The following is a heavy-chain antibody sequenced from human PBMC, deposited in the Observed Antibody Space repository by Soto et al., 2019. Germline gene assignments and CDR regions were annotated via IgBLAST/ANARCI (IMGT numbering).Heavy chain of an antibody. CDR1: GGSMSSYQ. D-gene: IGHD3-22*01. CDR2: IYYRERT. V-gene: IGHV4-59*01. CDR3: ARAYYDTSAYRLDP. J-gene: IGHJ5*02. Sequence: SETRSLTCTVPGGSMSSYQWSCIRHPSGEGREWIGNIYYRERTNYNASLKSRVIISVNTSKNHFSLRLSSVTAADTAVYYCARAYYDTSAYRLDPWGQGTLVTVS.